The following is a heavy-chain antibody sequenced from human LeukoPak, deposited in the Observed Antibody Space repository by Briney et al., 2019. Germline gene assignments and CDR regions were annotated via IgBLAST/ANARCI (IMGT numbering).Heavy chain of an antibody. CDR3: ARADRAETLFDY. V-gene: IGHV4-39*07. CDR1: GGSISSSSYY. D-gene: IGHD1-14*01. J-gene: IGHJ4*02. Sequence: SETLSLTCTVSGGSISSSSYYWGWIRQPPGKGLEWIGSIYYSGSTYYNPSLKSRVTISVDTSKNQFSLKLSSVTAADTAVYYCARADRAETLFDYWGQGTLVTVSS. CDR2: IYYSGST.